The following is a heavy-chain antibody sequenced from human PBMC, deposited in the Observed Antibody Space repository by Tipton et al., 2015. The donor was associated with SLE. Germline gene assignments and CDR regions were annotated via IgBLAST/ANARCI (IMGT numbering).Heavy chain of an antibody. CDR3: DD. J-gene: IGHJ4*02. CDR2: MQFDGSNE. Sequence: SGVMFSTYGIHWVRQAPGKGLEWVAFMQFDGSNEYYADSVKGRFSISRDISKNTLYLQMNSLRPEDTAVYYFDDWGQGTLVTVPS. CDR1: GVMFSTYG. V-gene: IGHV3-30*02.